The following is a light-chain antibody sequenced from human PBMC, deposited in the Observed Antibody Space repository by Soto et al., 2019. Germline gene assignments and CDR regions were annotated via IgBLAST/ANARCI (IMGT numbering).Light chain of an antibody. J-gene: IGKJ4*01. Sequence: EIVLTQSPATLSLSPGERATLSCSASQSVSSYLVWYQQKPGQAPRLLVYDASNRATGIPARFSGSGSGIDFTLTISSLDPEDFAVYYWQQRSNWLTFGRETKVEIK. CDR2: DAS. CDR1: QSVSSY. CDR3: QQRSNWLT. V-gene: IGKV3-11*01.